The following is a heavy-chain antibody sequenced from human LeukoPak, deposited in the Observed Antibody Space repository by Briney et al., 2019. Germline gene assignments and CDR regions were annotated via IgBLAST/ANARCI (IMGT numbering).Heavy chain of an antibody. D-gene: IGHD3-22*01. V-gene: IGHV4-39*01. Sequence: SETLSLTCSVSGDSISSSSYYWGWIRQPPGKGLEWIGSIYYSGSTYYDPSLKSRVTISVDTSKNQFSLKLSSVTAADTAVYYCARHGGYHSPIDYWGQGTLVTVSS. CDR2: IYYSGST. CDR1: GDSISSSSYY. CDR3: ARHGGYHSPIDY. J-gene: IGHJ4*02.